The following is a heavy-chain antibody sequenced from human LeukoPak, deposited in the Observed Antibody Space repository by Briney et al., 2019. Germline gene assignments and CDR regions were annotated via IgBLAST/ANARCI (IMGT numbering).Heavy chain of an antibody. CDR2: ISGSGGST. J-gene: IGHJ4*02. Sequence: GGSLRLSCAASGFTFSSYAMSWVRQAPGKGLEWVSAISGSGGSTYYADSVKGRSTISRDNSKNTLYLQMNSLRAEDTAVYYCAKDPVYCSSTSCYFGGLNYFDYWGQGTLVTVSS. D-gene: IGHD2-2*01. CDR3: AKDPVYCSSTSCYFGGLNYFDY. CDR1: GFTFSSYA. V-gene: IGHV3-23*01.